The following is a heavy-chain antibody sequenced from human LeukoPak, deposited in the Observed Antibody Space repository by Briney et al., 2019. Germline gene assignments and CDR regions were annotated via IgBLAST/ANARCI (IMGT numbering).Heavy chain of an antibody. D-gene: IGHD3-10*01. CDR2: IYYSGSP. CDR3: ARHRAMVRGVNYDYGMDV. Sequence: KPSETLSLTCTGSGGSISSYYWSWIRQPPGKGLEWIGYIYYSGSPNHNPSLKSRVTISVDTSKHQFCLELSSVTAADTAVYCCARHRAMVRGVNYDYGMDVWGQGTTVTVSS. V-gene: IGHV4-59*01. CDR1: GGSISSYY. J-gene: IGHJ6*02.